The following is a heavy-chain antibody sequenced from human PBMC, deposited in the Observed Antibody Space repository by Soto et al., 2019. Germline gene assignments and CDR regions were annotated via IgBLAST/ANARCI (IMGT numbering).Heavy chain of an antibody. CDR1: GGSISSYY. V-gene: IGHV4-59*08. J-gene: IGHJ4*02. CDR3: ASTNDYIWGSYLH. D-gene: IGHD3-16*02. Sequence: QVQLQESGPGLVKPSETLSLTCTVSGGSISSYYWSWIRQPPGKGLEWIGYIYYSGSTNYNPSLKSRVTISVDTSKNQFSLKLSSVTAADTAVYYCASTNDYIWGSYLHWGQGTLVTVSS. CDR2: IYYSGST.